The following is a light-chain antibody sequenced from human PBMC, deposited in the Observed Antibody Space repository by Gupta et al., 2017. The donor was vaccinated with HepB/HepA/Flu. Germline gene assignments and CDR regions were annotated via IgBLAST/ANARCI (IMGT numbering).Light chain of an antibody. J-gene: IGKJ5*01. CDR1: QKINGY. Sequence: DMQMTQSPSSLSASIGDRVTITCQASQKINGYLNWYQQKPGRAPKLLIYTTAMGKAGVPSRFSGSISATDFTLTISRLQPEDFALYCCQQSFNSPSFGEGTLMEI. V-gene: IGKV1-39*01. CDR3: QQSFNSPS. CDR2: TTA.